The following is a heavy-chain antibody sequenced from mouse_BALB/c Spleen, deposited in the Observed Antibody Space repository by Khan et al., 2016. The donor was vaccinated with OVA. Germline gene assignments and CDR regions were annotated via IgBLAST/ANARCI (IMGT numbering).Heavy chain of an antibody. D-gene: IGHD2-4*01. V-gene: IGHV2-2*02. CDR1: GFSFTNYS. J-gene: IGHJ3*01. Sequence: QVQLQQSGPGLVQPSQSLSITCTVSGFSFTNYSVHWVRQSPGKGLEWLGVICSAGSTDYNAAFISRLTTRKENSRSQVFFKMTRLQPNDTAFYYCSRRGYDYGRGALFAYWGQGTLVTVSA. CDR3: SRRGYDYGRGALFAY. CDR2: ICSAGST.